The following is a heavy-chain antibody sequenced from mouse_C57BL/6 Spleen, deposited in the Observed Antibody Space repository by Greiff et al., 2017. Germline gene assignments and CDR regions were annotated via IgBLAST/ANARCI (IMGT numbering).Heavy chain of an antibody. CDR1: GFTFTDYY. D-gene: IGHD4-1*01. Sequence: EVQLVESGGGLVQPGGSLSLSCAASGFTFTDYYMSWVRQPPGKALEWLGFIRNKANGYTTEYSASVKGRFTISRDNSQSILYLQMNALRAEDSATYYCARYHWDYAMDYWGQGTSVTVSS. CDR3: ARYHWDYAMDY. J-gene: IGHJ4*01. CDR2: IRNKANGYTT. V-gene: IGHV7-3*01.